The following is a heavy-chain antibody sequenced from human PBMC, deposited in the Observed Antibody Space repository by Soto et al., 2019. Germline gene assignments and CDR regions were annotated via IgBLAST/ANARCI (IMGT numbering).Heavy chain of an antibody. J-gene: IGHJ4*02. V-gene: IGHV4-34*01. Sequence: ETLSLTCAVYGRAFSGYYWSWIRQPPGKGLEWIGEINHSGSTNYNPSLKSRVTISVDTSKNQFSLKLSSVTAADTAVYYCARVRGSSSWDAYYFDYWGQGTLVTVSS. CDR2: INHSGST. CDR1: GRAFSGYY. CDR3: ARVRGSSSWDAYYFDY. D-gene: IGHD6-13*01.